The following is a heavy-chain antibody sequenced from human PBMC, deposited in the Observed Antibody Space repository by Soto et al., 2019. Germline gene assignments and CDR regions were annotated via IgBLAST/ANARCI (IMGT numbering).Heavy chain of an antibody. J-gene: IGHJ4*02. D-gene: IGHD2-21*01. CDR2: FDPEDGET. CDR3: ATNVRSMANYLLSFDY. Sequence: ASVKVSCKVSGYTLTELSMHWVRQAPGKGLEWMGGFDPEDGETIYAQKFQGRVTMTEDTSTDTAYMELSSLRSEDTAVYYCATNVRSMANYLLSFDYWGQGTLVTVSS. CDR1: GYTLTELS. V-gene: IGHV1-24*01.